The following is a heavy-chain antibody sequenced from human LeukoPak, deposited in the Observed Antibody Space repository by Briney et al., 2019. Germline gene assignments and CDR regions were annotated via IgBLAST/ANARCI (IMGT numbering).Heavy chain of an antibody. CDR2: ISASSSYT. CDR3: ARDWPSEWQQLPDYDAVDI. V-gene: IGHV3-11*05. CDR1: GIPFSDYY. Sequence: GGSLRLSCVVSGIPFSDYYMNWIRLAPGKGLEWISYISASSSYTDYADSVKGRFTISRDSSKNTLYLQMNSLRAEDTAVYYCARDWPSEWQQLPDYDAVDIWGQGTVVTVSS. D-gene: IGHD6-13*01. J-gene: IGHJ3*02.